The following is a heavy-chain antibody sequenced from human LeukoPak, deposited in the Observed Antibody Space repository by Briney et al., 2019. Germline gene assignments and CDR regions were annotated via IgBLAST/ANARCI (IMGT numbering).Heavy chain of an antibody. V-gene: IGHV1-69*13. CDR1: GGTFSSYA. CDR2: IIPIFGTA. D-gene: IGHD3-3*01. Sequence: GASVKVSCKASGGTFSSYAISWVRQAPGQGLEWMGGIIPIFGTANYAQKFQGRVTITADESTSTAYMELSSLRSEDTAVYYCVFWSGYYTFDYWGQGTLVTVSS. J-gene: IGHJ4*02. CDR3: VFWSGYYTFDY.